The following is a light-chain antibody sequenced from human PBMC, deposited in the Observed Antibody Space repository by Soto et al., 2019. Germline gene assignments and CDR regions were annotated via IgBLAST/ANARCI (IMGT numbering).Light chain of an antibody. CDR2: DAS. V-gene: IGKV1-5*01. J-gene: IGKJ1*01. CDR1: QSISRW. Sequence: DIQMTQSPSTLSASVGDRVTITCRASQSISRWLAWYQQKPGKAPKLLIYDASSLECGVLARFSGHGSGTEFTLTIICEQPDDVAAYYCQQYNSDWLFGQGTKVQIK. CDR3: QQYNSDWL.